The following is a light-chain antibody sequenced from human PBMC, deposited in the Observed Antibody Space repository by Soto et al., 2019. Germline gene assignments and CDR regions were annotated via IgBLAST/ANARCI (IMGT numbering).Light chain of an antibody. Sequence: DIQMTQSPSTLSASVGDTVTVTCRASQSVSGWLALYQQKLGEAPKLLIYDASALPRGVPSRFSGSGSGTDFTLTITSLQTDDFGTYHCQQYDVHPKTFGQGTKVDIK. J-gene: IGKJ1*01. CDR2: DAS. CDR3: QQYDVHPKT. CDR1: QSVSGW. V-gene: IGKV1-5*01.